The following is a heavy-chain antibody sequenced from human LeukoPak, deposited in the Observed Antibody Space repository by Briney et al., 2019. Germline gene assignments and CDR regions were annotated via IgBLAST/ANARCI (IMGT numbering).Heavy chain of an antibody. CDR2: IYYSGST. CDR1: GGSISSGGYY. Sequence: SQTLSLTCTVSGGSISSGGYYWSWIRQRPGQGLEWIGYIYYSGSTYYNPSLKSRVTISVDTSKNQFSLKLSSVTAADTAVYYCARESYCSGGRCYSIANDAFDIWGQGTMVTVSS. V-gene: IGHV4-31*03. J-gene: IGHJ3*02. CDR3: ARESYCSGGRCYSIANDAFDI. D-gene: IGHD2-15*01.